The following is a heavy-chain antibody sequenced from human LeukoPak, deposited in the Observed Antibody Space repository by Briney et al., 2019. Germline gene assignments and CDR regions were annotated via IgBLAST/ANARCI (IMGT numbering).Heavy chain of an antibody. CDR1: GGSISSYY. CDR3: ARIYSSSWFLNWFDP. J-gene: IGHJ5*02. V-gene: IGHV4-59*08. Sequence: PSETLSLTGTVSGGSISSYYWSWIRQPPGKGLEWIGYIYYSGSTNYNPSLKSRVTISVDTSKNQFSLKLSSVTAADTAVYYCARIYSSSWFLNWFDPWGQGTLVTVSS. CDR2: IYYSGST. D-gene: IGHD6-13*01.